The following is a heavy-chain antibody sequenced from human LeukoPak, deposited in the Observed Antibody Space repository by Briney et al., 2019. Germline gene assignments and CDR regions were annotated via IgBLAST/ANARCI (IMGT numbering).Heavy chain of an antibody. CDR2: IRYDGSNK. Sequence: GGSLRLSCAGSGFTFSSYGMHWVRQAPGKGLEWVAFIRYDGSNKYYADSVKGRFTISRDNSKNTLYLQMNSLRAEDTAVYYCAKDRTIAAAGMNYYYYYMDVWGKGTTVTISS. J-gene: IGHJ6*03. D-gene: IGHD6-13*01. CDR1: GFTFSSYG. CDR3: AKDRTIAAAGMNYYYYYMDV. V-gene: IGHV3-30*02.